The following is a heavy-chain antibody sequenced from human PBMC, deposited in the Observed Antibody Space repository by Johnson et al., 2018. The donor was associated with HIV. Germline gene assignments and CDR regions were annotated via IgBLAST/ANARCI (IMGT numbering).Heavy chain of an antibody. CDR1: GSNFDDYG. D-gene: IGHD6-6*01. J-gene: IGHJ3*02. Sequence: EVQLVESGGGVARPGGSLRLSCAASGSNFDDYGMSWVRQAPGKGLEWVSGINWNGGRTGYADSVKGRFTISRDNAKNSLYLQMNSLRAEDTALYYCARERGSFEYSSSFAFDIWGQGTMVTVSS. V-gene: IGHV3-20*04. CDR3: ARERGSFEYSSSFAFDI. CDR2: INWNGGRT.